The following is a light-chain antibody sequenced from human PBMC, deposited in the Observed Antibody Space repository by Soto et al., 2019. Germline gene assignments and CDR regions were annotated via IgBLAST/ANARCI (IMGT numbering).Light chain of an antibody. CDR3: KSYAGSNTYV. CDR1: RNDIGVYDF. Sequence: QSVLTQPTSASGSPGQSVTISCTGTRNDIGVYDFVSWYQHHPGKAPRLIIYEVVQRPSGVPDRFSGSKSGNTALLNVSGLQAADEADYFCKSYAGSNTYVFGSGTQVTVL. V-gene: IGLV2-8*01. CDR2: EVV. J-gene: IGLJ1*01.